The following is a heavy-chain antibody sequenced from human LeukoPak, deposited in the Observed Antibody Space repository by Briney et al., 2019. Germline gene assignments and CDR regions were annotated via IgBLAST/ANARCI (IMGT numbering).Heavy chain of an antibody. V-gene: IGHV3-30-3*01. CDR2: ISYDGSNK. J-gene: IGHJ4*02. CDR1: GFTFSNYA. CDR3: ARDFGWLSGFDN. D-gene: IGHD3-9*01. Sequence: GRSLRLSCAASGFTFSNYAMHWVRQAPGKGLEWVAIISYDGSNKYYADSVRGRFTISRDNSKNTLYLQMNSLRAEDTAVYYCARDFGWLSGFDNWGQGTLVTVSS.